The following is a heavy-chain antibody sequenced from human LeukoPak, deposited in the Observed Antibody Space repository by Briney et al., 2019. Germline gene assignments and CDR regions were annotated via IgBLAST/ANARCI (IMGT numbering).Heavy chain of an antibody. CDR2: INHSGSI. V-gene: IGHV4-34*01. CDR3: AGGGDFWSGYYFY. J-gene: IGHJ4*02. D-gene: IGHD3-3*01. Sequence: SETLSLTCAVYGGSFSGYYWSWIRQPPGKGLEWIGEINHSGSINYNPSLKSRVTISVDTSKNQFSLKLSSVTAADTAVYYRAGGGDFWSGYYFYWGQGTLVTVSS. CDR1: GGSFSGYY.